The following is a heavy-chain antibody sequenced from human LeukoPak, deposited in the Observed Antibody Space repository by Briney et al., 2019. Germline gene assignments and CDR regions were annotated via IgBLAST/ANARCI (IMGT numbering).Heavy chain of an antibody. J-gene: IGHJ4*02. CDR2: FDPEDGET. Sequence: ASVKVSCKVSGYTLTELSMHWVRQAPGKGLEWMGGFDPEDGETIYAQKFQGRVTMTEDTSTDTAYMELSSLRSEDTAVYYCATAAYCGGDCYPFDYWGQGTLVTVSS. D-gene: IGHD2-21*02. CDR1: GYTLTELS. CDR3: ATAAYCGGDCYPFDY. V-gene: IGHV1-24*01.